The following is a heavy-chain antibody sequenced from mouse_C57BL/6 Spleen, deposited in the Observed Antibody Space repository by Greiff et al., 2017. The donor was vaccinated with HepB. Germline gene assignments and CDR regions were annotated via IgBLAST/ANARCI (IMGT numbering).Heavy chain of an antibody. J-gene: IGHJ3*01. CDR2: INPSTGGT. D-gene: IGHD1-1*01. Sequence: VQLQQSGPELVKPGASVKISCKASGYSFTGYYMNWVKQSPEKSLEWIGEINPSTGGTTYNQKFKAKATLTVDKSSSTAYMQLKSLTSEDSAVYYCARGMYGSSYPFAYWGQGTLVTVSA. CDR3: ARGMYGSSYPFAY. V-gene: IGHV1-42*01. CDR1: GYSFTGYY.